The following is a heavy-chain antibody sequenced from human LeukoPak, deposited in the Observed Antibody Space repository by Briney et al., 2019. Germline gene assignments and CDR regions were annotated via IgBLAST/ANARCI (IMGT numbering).Heavy chain of an antibody. V-gene: IGHV4-39*07. CDR1: SGSISSSSYY. D-gene: IGHD3-10*01. J-gene: IGHJ5*02. Sequence: SETLSLTCTVSSGSISSSSYYWAWVRQPPGKGLEWVGSIYYRGHTYYNPSLKCRLTISVDTSKNQFSLKLSSVTAADTAVYYCARGYYGSGEVDPWGQGTLVTVSS. CDR3: ARGYYGSGEVDP. CDR2: IYYRGHT.